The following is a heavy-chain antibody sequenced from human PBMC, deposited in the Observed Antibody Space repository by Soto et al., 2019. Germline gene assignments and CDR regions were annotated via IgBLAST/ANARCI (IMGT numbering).Heavy chain of an antibody. V-gene: IGHV1-69*02. D-gene: IGHD5-12*01. CDR2: IIPILGIA. CDR3: AIQATPLVVATIYRFPFDY. CDR1: GGTFSSYT. Sequence: QVQLVQSGAEVKKPGSSVKVSCKASGGTFSSYTISWVRQAPGQGLEWMGRIIPILGIANYAQKFQGRVTITADKSTGTAYMELGSLRSEETAVYYCAIQATPLVVATIYRFPFDYWGQGTLVTVSS. J-gene: IGHJ4*02.